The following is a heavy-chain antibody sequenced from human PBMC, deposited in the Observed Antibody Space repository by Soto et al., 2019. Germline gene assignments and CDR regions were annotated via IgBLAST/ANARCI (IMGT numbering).Heavy chain of an antibody. CDR3: GRNYRHGYYYGMDV. CDR2: IDWHDGK. D-gene: IGHD1-26*01. CDR1: GFSLSTSGMC. J-gene: IGHJ6*02. V-gene: IGHV2-70*01. Sequence: SGPTLVNPTQTLTLTFTFPGFSLSTSGMCLSWIRQPPGKALEWLALIDWHDGKYYSTSLKTRRTISKDTSKNQVVLTMTNMDPVDTATYYCGRNYRHGYYYGMDVWRQGTTVTVSS.